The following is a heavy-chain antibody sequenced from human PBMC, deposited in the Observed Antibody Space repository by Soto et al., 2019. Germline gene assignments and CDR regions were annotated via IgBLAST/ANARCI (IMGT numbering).Heavy chain of an antibody. CDR2: IYHSGST. CDR1: GGSISSSNW. D-gene: IGHD3-22*01. Sequence: PSETLSLTCAVSGGSISSSNWWSWVRQPPGKGLEWIGEIYHSGSTNYNPSLKSRVTISVDKSKNQFSLKLSSVTAADTAVYYCARDPKKYYYDSSGYYSYWGQGTLVTVSS. CDR3: ARDPKKYYYDSSGYYSY. V-gene: IGHV4-4*02. J-gene: IGHJ4*02.